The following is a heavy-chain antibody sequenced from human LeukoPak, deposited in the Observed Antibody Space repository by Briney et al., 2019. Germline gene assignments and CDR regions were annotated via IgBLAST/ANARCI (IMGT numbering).Heavy chain of an antibody. CDR3: ARRGYCRGGTCYSNPFDI. J-gene: IGHJ3*02. V-gene: IGHV5-51*01. CDR2: IYPSDSDT. Sequence: GESLKISCKGSGCSFTSYWIGWVRQIPGKGLEWRGIIYPSDSDTRYSTSFQGQATLSPDKCISTTYLQWSSLKAWDTALYYCARRGYCRGGTCYSNPFDIWGQGTMVTVPS. CDR1: GCSFTSYW. D-gene: IGHD2-15*01.